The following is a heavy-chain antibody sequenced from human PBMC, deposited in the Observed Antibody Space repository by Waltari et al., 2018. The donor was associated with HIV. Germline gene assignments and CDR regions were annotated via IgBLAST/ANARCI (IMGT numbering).Heavy chain of an antibody. J-gene: IGHJ6*02. CDR2: INHSGST. D-gene: IGHD2-2*02. V-gene: IGHV4-34*01. CDR1: GGSFSGYY. Sequence: QVQLQQWGAGLLKPSETLSLTCAVYGGSFSGYYWSWIRQPPGKGLEWIVEINHSGSTNYNPSRTSRVTISVDTSKNHFSLKLSSVTAADTAVYYCASLGPAAINYYYGMDVWRQGTTVTVSS. CDR3: ASLGPAAINYYYGMDV.